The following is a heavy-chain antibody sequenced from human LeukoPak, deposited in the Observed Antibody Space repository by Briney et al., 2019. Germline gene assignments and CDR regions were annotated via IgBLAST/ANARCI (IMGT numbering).Heavy chain of an antibody. CDR3: RAGGFTAMVIYATDPFDY. CDR2: ISSSSSYI. J-gene: IGHJ4*02. V-gene: IGHV3-21*01. Sequence: GGSLRLSCAASGFTFSSYSMNWVRQAPGKGLGWVSSISSSSSYIYYADSVKGRFTISRDNAKNSLYLQMNSLRAEDTAVYYCRAGGFTAMVIYATDPFDYWGQGTLVTVSS. D-gene: IGHD5-18*01. CDR1: GFTFSSYS.